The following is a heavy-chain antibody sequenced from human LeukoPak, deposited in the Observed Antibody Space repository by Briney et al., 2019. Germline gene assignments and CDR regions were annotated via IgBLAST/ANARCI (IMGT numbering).Heavy chain of an antibody. D-gene: IGHD1-26*01. CDR2: MRYDGSNQ. V-gene: IGHV3-30*02. CDR3: AKEPREWELPDS. CDR1: GFTFDDYA. J-gene: IGHJ4*02. Sequence: GGSLRLSCAASGFTFDDYAMHWVRQAPGKGLEWVTFMRYDGSNQYYTDSVKGRFTISRDNSKNTLYLQMNSLRPEDTAVYYCAKEPREWELPDSWGQGTLVTVSS.